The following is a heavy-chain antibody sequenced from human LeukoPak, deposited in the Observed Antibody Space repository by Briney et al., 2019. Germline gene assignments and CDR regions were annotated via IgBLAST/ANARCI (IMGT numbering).Heavy chain of an antibody. CDR1: GFTFSSYG. J-gene: IGHJ4*02. CDR2: ISGSGVST. D-gene: IGHD6-6*01. Sequence: GGSLRLSCAASGFTFSSYGMHWVRQAPGKGLDWVSTISGSGVSTYYVDSVKGRFTISRDNSKNTLYLQMNSLRAEDTAVYYCAKLPWGTAARPNFGMDYWGQGILVTVYS. V-gene: IGHV3-23*01. CDR3: AKLPWGTAARPNFGMDY.